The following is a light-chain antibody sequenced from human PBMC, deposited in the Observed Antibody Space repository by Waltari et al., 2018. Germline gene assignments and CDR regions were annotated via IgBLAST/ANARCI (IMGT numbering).Light chain of an antibody. CDR1: SRDVGSYNL. J-gene: IGLJ3*02. V-gene: IGLV2-23*02. CDR3: CSYAGSSTL. CDR2: EVN. Sequence: QSALTQPASVSGSPGQSITISCTGTSRDVGSYNLVSWYQQYPGKAPKLMIYEVNMRASGVSNRFAGSKSSNTASLTISGLQAEDEADYYCCSYAGSSTLFGGGTKLTVL.